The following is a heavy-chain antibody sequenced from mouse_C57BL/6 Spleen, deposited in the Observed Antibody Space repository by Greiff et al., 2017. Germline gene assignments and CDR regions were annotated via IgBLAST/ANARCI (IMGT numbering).Heavy chain of an antibody. CDR3: ARGNWDGMDY. V-gene: IGHV5-16*01. CDR2: INYDGSST. Sequence: EVMLVESEGGLVQPGSSMKLSCTASGFTFSDYYMAWVRQVPEKGLEWVANINYDGSSTYYLDSLKSRFIISRDNAKNILYLQMSSLKSEDTATYYCARGNWDGMDYWGQGTSVTVSS. J-gene: IGHJ4*01. D-gene: IGHD4-1*01. CDR1: GFTFSDYY.